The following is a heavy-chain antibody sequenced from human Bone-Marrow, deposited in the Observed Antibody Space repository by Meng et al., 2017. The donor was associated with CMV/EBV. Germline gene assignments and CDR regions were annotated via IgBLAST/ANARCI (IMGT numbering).Heavy chain of an antibody. CDR2: ISGSGDST. J-gene: IGHJ4*02. CDR1: GFTFSSYA. Sequence: GESLKISCAASGFTFSSYAMNWVRQAPGKGLEWVSAISGSGDSTYYADSVKGRFTVSRDDSKNTLYLQMSSLRADDTAVYYCAKGKTGDYWGQGTLVTVSS. CDR3: AKGKTGDY. V-gene: IGHV3-23*01.